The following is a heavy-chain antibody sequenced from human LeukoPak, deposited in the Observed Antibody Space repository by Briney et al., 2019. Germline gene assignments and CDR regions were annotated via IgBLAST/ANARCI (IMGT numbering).Heavy chain of an antibody. CDR3: ARLNIVVVPAAAPYFDY. CDR2: INAGNGNT. D-gene: IGHD2-2*01. J-gene: IGHJ4*02. CDR1: GYTFTSYA. Sequence: GASVKVSCKASGYTFTSYAMHWVRQAPGQRLEWMGWINAGNGNTKYSQKFQGRVTITRDTSASTAYMELSSLRSEDTAVYYCARLNIVVVPAAAPYFDYWGQGTLVTVSS. V-gene: IGHV1-3*01.